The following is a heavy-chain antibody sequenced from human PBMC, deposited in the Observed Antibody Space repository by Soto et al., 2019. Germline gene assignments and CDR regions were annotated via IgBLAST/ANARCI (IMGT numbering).Heavy chain of an antibody. Sequence: GASVKVSCKASGYTFTGHYIHWVRQAPEQGPEWMGEIGPESGATRYAEKFQGRVTMTLDTSITTVYMGLKNLSPDDTAVYYCGRGRSGQIVVFYWGQGTPVTVYS. CDR2: IGPESGAT. J-gene: IGHJ4*02. CDR1: GYTFTGHY. V-gene: IGHV1-2*02. CDR3: GRGRSGQIVVFY. D-gene: IGHD1-26*01.